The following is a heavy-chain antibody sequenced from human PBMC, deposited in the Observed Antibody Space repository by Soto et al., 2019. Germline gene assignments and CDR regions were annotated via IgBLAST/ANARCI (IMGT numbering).Heavy chain of an antibody. J-gene: IGHJ6*02. Sequence: VFSWDIVSSKNQRWNWIRQSPSKGLERLGRTYYESKWNNDYPLSVNSRLTSNPETSKNQFSLHLNSVTPGDMALYYCTGIKAFRGIHVWGHGTPVPVTS. CDR3: TGIKAFRGIHV. CDR2: TYYESKWNN. CDR1: WDIVSSKNQR. D-gene: IGHD3-3*02. V-gene: IGHV6-1*01.